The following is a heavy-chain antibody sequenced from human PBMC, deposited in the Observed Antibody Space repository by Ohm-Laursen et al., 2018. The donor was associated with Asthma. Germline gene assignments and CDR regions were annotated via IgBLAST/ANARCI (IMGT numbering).Heavy chain of an antibody. V-gene: IGHV3-48*02. CDR2: ISSSSSTI. Sequence: SLRLSCAASGFTFSSYIMNWVRQAPGKGLEWVSYISSSSSTIYYADSVKGRFTISRDNAKNSLYLQMSSLRDEDTAVYYCERDSSWSGSNGWFDPRGQGTLVTVSS. D-gene: IGHD3-3*01. CDR3: ERDSSWSGSNGWFDP. J-gene: IGHJ5*02. CDR1: GFTFSSYI.